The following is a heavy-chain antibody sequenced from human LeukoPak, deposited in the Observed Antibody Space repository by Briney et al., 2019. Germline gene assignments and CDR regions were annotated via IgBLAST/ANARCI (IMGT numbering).Heavy chain of an antibody. Sequence: SETLSLTCAVSGGSISSGGYSWSWIRQPPGKGLEWIGYIYHSGSTYYNPSLKSRVTISVDRSKNQFSLKLSSVTAADTAVYYCARSYYDFWSGYHTNFYYYYGMDVWGQGTTVTVSS. J-gene: IGHJ6*02. V-gene: IGHV4-30-2*01. D-gene: IGHD3-3*01. CDR2: IYHSGST. CDR3: ARSYYDFWSGYHTNFYYYYGMDV. CDR1: GGSISSGGYS.